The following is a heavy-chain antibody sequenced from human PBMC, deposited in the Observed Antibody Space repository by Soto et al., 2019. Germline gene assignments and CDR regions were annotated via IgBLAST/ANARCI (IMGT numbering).Heavy chain of an antibody. D-gene: IGHD3-3*01. CDR3: ARAAKRITIFGVVIITWFDP. J-gene: IGHJ5*02. Sequence: SETLSLTCTVSCGSISSGDYYWSWIRQPPGKGLEWIGYIYYSGSTYYNPSLKSRVTISVDTSKNQFSLKLSSVTAADTAVYYCARAAKRITIFGVVIITWFDPWGQGTLVTVSS. CDR1: CGSISSGDYY. CDR2: IYYSGST. V-gene: IGHV4-30-4*01.